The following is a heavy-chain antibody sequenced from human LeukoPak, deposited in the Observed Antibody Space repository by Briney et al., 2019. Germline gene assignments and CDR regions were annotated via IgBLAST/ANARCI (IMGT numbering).Heavy chain of an antibody. D-gene: IGHD6-6*01. CDR1: GGSFSGYY. CDR2: INHSGST. CDR3: ARRTGGGARPDFHFDY. J-gene: IGHJ4*02. V-gene: IGHV4-34*01. Sequence: PSETLSPTCAVYGGSFSGYYWSWIRQPPGKGLEWIGEINHSGSTNYNPSLKSRVTISVDTSKNQFSLKLSSVTAADTAVYYCARRTGGGARPDFHFDYWGQGTLVTVSS.